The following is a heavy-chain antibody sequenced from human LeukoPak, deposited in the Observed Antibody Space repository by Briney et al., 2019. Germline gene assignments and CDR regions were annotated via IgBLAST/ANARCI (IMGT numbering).Heavy chain of an antibody. Sequence: SETLSLTCTVSGGSISSSSYYWGWIRQPPGKGLEWIGSIYYSGSTYYNPSLKSRVTISVDTSKNQFSLKLSSVTAADTAVYYCAKFQVGYYDSPSVYWGQGTLVTVSS. CDR1: GGSISSSSYY. V-gene: IGHV4-39*01. CDR3: AKFQVGYYDSPSVY. J-gene: IGHJ4*02. D-gene: IGHD3-22*01. CDR2: IYYSGST.